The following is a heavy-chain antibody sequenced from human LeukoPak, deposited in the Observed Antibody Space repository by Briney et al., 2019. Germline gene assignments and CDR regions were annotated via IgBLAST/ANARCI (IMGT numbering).Heavy chain of an antibody. J-gene: IGHJ3*02. CDR3: AKDREYSYVYDAFDI. Sequence: GGSLRLSCAASGFTFSIYAMSWVRQAPGKGLEWVSGMSGSGGSTYYADSVKGRFTISRDNSKYTLYLQMNTLRAEDTAVYYCAKDREYSYVYDAFDIWGQGTLVTVSS. V-gene: IGHV3-23*01. CDR1: GFTFSIYA. CDR2: MSGSGGST. D-gene: IGHD3-16*01.